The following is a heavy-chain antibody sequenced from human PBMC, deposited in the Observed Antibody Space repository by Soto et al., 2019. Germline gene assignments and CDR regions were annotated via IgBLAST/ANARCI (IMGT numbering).Heavy chain of an antibody. CDR2: ITASGGTR. J-gene: IGHJ3*02. CDR3: AKPLGVSTSSWRSVAFAI. V-gene: IGHV3-23*01. D-gene: IGHD6-13*01. CDR1: GFTFSNYA. Sequence: EVQLLESGGGLAQPGGSLRLSCADSGFTFSNYAMSWVRQAPGKGLEWVSAITASGGTRYYADSVKGRFTISRDNSKSTLYLQMNNLRTEDTAIYYCAKPLGVSTSSWRSVAFAIWGQGTMVTVSS.